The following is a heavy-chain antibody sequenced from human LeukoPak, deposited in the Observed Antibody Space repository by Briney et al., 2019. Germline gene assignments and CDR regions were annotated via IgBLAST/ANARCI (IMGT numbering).Heavy chain of an antibody. Sequence: GASVTVSCKSSGHTLNHHFIHWVRQAPGQGLEWMGMINPRDGSTRTLQRFQGRLTMTRDTSTSTLYMGLSSLRSEDTATYFCARGADQEFDFWGQGTLVTVSS. CDR1: GHTLNHHF. CDR2: INPRDGST. CDR3: ARGADQEFDF. J-gene: IGHJ4*02. V-gene: IGHV1-46*02.